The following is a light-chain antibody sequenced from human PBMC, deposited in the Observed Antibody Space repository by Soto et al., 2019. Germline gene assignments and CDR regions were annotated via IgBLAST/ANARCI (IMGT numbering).Light chain of an antibody. V-gene: IGKV1-5*03. Sequence: DIQMTQSPSTLSASVGDRVTITCRASQSISSWLAWYQQKPGKAPNLLIYKASNLQSGVPSRFSGSGSGTEFTLIISSLQPDDFATYYCEQYAAYPHTFGGGTKVEIK. CDR2: KAS. CDR3: EQYAAYPHT. J-gene: IGKJ4*01. CDR1: QSISSW.